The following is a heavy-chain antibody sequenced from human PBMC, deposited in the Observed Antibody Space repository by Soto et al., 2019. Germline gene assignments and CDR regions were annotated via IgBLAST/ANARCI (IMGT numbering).Heavy chain of an antibody. CDR1: GGTFSSYA. J-gene: IGHJ4*02. D-gene: IGHD1-26*01. V-gene: IGHV1-69*01. CDR3: ARGSSYSGSYYDNY. Sequence: QVQLVQSGAEVKKPGSSVKVSCKASGGTFSSYAISWVRQAPGQGLEWLGGIIPIFGTANYVQKFQGRVTITADESTSTAYKRLSSLKSEDTAVYYCARGSSYSGSYYDNYWGQGTLVTVSS. CDR2: IIPIFGTA.